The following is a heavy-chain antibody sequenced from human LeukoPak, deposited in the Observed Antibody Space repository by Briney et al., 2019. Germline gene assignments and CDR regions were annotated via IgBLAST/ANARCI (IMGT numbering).Heavy chain of an antibody. Sequence: PGGSLRLSCAASGFTFSSYAMSWVRQAPGKGLEWVSAISGSGGSTYYADSVKGRFTISRDNSKNTLYLQMSSLRAEDTAVYYCARGRTVTTPDGIDYWGQGTLVTVSS. J-gene: IGHJ4*02. V-gene: IGHV3-23*01. CDR3: ARGRTVTTPDGIDY. CDR1: GFTFSSYA. CDR2: ISGSGGST. D-gene: IGHD4-17*01.